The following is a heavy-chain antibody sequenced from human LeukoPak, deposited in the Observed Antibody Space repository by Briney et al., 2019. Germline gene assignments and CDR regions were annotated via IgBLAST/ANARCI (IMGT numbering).Heavy chain of an antibody. J-gene: IGHJ6*02. CDR3: AREIVVVPAARRHYYYGMDV. CDR1: GGTFSSYA. CDR2: IIPILGIA. Sequence: ASVKVSCKASGGTFSSYAISWVRQAPGQGLEWMGRIIPILGIANYAQKFQGRVTITADKPTSTAYMELSSLRSEDTAVYYCAREIVVVPAARRHYYYGMDVWGQGTTVTVSS. D-gene: IGHD2-2*01. V-gene: IGHV1-69*04.